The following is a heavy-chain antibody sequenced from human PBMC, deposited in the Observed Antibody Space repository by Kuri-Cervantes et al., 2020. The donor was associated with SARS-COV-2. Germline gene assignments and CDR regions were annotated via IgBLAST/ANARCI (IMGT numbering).Heavy chain of an antibody. CDR2: ISGSGGST. CDR1: GFTFSSYA. V-gene: IGHV3-23*01. Sequence: GESLKISCAASGFTFSSYAMSWVRQAPGKGLEWVSAISGSGGSTYYADSVRGRFTISRDNSKNTLYLQMNSLRAEDTAVYCCAKDYYYDSSGYPRVVVDYWGQGTLVTVSS. CDR3: AKDYYYDSSGYPRVVVDY. J-gene: IGHJ4*02. D-gene: IGHD3-22*01.